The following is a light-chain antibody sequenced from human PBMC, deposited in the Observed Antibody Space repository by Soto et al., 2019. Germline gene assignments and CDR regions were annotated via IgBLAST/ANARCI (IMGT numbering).Light chain of an antibody. CDR2: GAS. CDR3: QQYESSPLGT. CDR1: QSVSSSY. J-gene: IGKJ1*01. Sequence: EIVLTQSPGTLSLSPGERATLSCRASQSVSSSYLAWYQQKPGQAPRVLIYGASSRATGIPDRFSGSGSGTDFTLTISRLEPEDFAVYYCQQYESSPLGTFGQGTKVEIK. V-gene: IGKV3-20*01.